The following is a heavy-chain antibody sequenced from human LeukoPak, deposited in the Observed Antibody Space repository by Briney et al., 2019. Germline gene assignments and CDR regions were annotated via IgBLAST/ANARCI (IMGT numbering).Heavy chain of an antibody. CDR3: ARDLDIVVALAAPRHYGMDV. CDR1: GYTFTNYG. D-gene: IGHD2-2*01. Sequence: GASVKVSCKASGYTFTNYGISWVRQAPGQGLEWMGWISAYNGNTNYVQKLQGGVTMTTDTSASTAYMELRSLRSDDTAVYYCARDLDIVVALAAPRHYGMDVWGQGTTVTVSS. J-gene: IGHJ6*02. V-gene: IGHV1-18*01. CDR2: ISAYNGNT.